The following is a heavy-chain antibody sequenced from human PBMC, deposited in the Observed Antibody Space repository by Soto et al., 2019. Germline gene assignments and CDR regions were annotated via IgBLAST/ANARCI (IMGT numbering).Heavy chain of an antibody. Sequence: QVQLVQSGAEVKKPGSSVKVSCKASGGTFSSYAISWVRQAPGQGLEWMGGIIPSFGTANYAQKFQGRVTITADESTSTAYMELSSLRSEDTAVYYCAPSYYDILTGYYTPDGMDVWGQGTTVTVSS. CDR1: GGTFSSYA. CDR2: IIPSFGTA. J-gene: IGHJ6*02. V-gene: IGHV1-69*01. D-gene: IGHD3-9*01. CDR3: APSYYDILTGYYTPDGMDV.